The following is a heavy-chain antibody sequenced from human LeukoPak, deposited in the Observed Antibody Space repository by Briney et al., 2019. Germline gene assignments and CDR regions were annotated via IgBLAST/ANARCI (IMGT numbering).Heavy chain of an antibody. D-gene: IGHD3-22*01. CDR1: GYTFTSYG. CDR3: ARAYYYDSSGWSFDY. J-gene: IGHJ4*02. V-gene: IGHV1-18*01. Sequence: ASVKVSCKASGYTFTSYGISWVRQAPGQGLEWMGWISAYNGNTNYAQKLQGRVTMTTDTSTSTAYMELRSLRSEDTAVYYCARAYYYDSSGWSFDYWGQGTLVTVSS. CDR2: ISAYNGNT.